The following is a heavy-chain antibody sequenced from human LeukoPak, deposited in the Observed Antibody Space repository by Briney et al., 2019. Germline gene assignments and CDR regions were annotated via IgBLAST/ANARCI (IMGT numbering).Heavy chain of an antibody. CDR3: ARVYCSSTSCYYFDY. J-gene: IGHJ4*02. D-gene: IGHD2-2*01. CDR1: GFTFSSYS. V-gene: IGHV3-21*01. CDR2: ISSSSSYI. Sequence: GGSLRLSCAASGFTFSSYSMNWVRQAPGKGLEWVSSISSSSSYIYYADSVKGRFTISRDNAKNSLCLQMNSLRAEDTAVYYCARVYCSSTSCYYFDYWGQGTLVTVSS.